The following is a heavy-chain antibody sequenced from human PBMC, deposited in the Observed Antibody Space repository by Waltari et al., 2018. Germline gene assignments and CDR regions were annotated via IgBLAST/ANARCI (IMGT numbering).Heavy chain of an antibody. D-gene: IGHD3-22*01. CDR2: IYTSGST. CDR3: AREASLRYYYDSSGYSYFDY. CDR1: GGSISSGSYY. J-gene: IGHJ4*02. Sequence: QVQLQESGPGLVKPSQTLSLTCTVSGGSISSGSYYWSWIRQPAGKGLEWIGRIYTSGSTNYNPSLKSRVTISVDTSKNQFSLKLSSVTAADTAVYYCAREASLRYYYDSSGYSYFDYWGQGTLVIVSS. V-gene: IGHV4-61*02.